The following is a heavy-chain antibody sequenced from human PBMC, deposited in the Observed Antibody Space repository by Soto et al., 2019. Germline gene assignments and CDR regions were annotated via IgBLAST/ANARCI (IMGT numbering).Heavy chain of an antibody. J-gene: IGHJ3*02. CDR1: GYSISSGYY. CDR2: IYHSGST. Sequence: SETLSLTCAVSGYSISSGYYLGWILQPPGKGLEWIGSIYHSGSTYYNPSLKSRVTISVDTSKNQFSLKLSSVTAADTAVYYCARVGSYYYDSSGYYYGGAFDIWGQGTMVTVSS. D-gene: IGHD3-22*01. V-gene: IGHV4-38-2*01. CDR3: ARVGSYYYDSSGYYYGGAFDI.